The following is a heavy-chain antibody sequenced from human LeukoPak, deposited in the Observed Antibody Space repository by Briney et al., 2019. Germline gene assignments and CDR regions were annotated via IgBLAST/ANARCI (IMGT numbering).Heavy chain of an antibody. D-gene: IGHD2-15*01. CDR1: GFRFTDYW. CDR3: RNQCGGGTCPEQ. Sequence: GGSLRLSCAASGFRFTDYWMPGVRQAPGRGREWVGNIGQDGSVKNYVDSMKGRFTISRDNAKNSVFLKMSSLRAEHTAFYYWRNQCGGGTCPEQWGRGTLVTVSS. CDR2: IGQDGSVK. V-gene: IGHV3-7*01. J-gene: IGHJ4*02.